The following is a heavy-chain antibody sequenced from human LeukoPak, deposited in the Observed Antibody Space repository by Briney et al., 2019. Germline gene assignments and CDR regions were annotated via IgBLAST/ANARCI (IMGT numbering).Heavy chain of an antibody. J-gene: IGHJ4*02. CDR3: AKDKLDIVATITIGYFDY. D-gene: IGHD5-12*01. CDR2: ISWNSGSI. CDR1: GFTFDDYA. Sequence: PGRSLRLSCAASGFTFDDYAMHWARQAPGKGLEWVSGISWNSGSIGYADSVKGRFTISRDNAKNSLYLQMNSLRAEDTALYYCAKDKLDIVATITIGYFDYWGQGTLVTVSS. V-gene: IGHV3-9*01.